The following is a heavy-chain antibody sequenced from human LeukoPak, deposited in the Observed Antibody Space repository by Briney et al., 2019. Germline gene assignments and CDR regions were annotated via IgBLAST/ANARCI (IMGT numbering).Heavy chain of an antibody. CDR1: GFTFDDYA. D-gene: IGHD3-9*01. Sequence: GGSLRLSCAASGFTFDDYAMHWVRQVPGKGLEWVSGISWNSGSIGYADSVKGRFTISRDNAKNSLYLQMNSLRAEDTALYYCAKDMREYDTGSMDVWGQGTTVTVSS. CDR2: ISWNSGSI. V-gene: IGHV3-9*01. J-gene: IGHJ6*02. CDR3: AKDMREYDTGSMDV.